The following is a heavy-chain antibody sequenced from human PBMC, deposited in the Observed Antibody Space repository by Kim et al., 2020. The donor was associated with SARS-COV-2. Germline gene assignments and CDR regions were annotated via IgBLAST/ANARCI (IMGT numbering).Heavy chain of an antibody. CDR2: ISGSGGST. Sequence: GGSLRLSCAASGFTFSSYAMSWVRQAPGKGLEWVSAISGSGGSTYYADSVKGRFTISRDNSKNTLYLQMNSLRAEDTAVYYCAKKIDVGYSSGSFDPWGQGTLVTVSS. V-gene: IGHV3-23*01. CDR1: GFTFSSYA. CDR3: AKKIDVGYSSGSFDP. D-gene: IGHD6-19*01. J-gene: IGHJ5*02.